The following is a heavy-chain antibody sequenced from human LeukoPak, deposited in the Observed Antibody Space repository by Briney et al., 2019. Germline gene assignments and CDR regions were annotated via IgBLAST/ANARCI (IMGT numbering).Heavy chain of an antibody. CDR3: ARESPILWFGVED. D-gene: IGHD3-10*01. J-gene: IGHJ4*02. Sequence: GGSLRLSCAASGFTVSSNYMSWVRQAPGKGLEWGSVIYSGGSTYYADSVKGRFTISRDNSKNTLYLQMNSLRAEDTAVYYCARESPILWFGVEDWGQGTLVTVSS. CDR2: IYSGGST. CDR1: GFTVSSNY. V-gene: IGHV3-53*01.